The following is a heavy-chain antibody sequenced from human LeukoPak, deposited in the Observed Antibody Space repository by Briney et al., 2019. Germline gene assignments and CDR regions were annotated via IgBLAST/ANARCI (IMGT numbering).Heavy chain of an antibody. CDR3: AKGITTWIKTEEY. CDR1: GFTFSSYA. CDR2: ISDSGGRT. D-gene: IGHD1-14*01. V-gene: IGHV3-23*01. Sequence: GGSLRLSCAASGFTFSSYAMTWVRQAPGKGLEWVSGISDSGGRTHYTDSMKGRFTIFRDNSKNTLYLQMNGLRPEDTALYFCAKGITTWIKTEEYWGQGTLVTVSS. J-gene: IGHJ4*02.